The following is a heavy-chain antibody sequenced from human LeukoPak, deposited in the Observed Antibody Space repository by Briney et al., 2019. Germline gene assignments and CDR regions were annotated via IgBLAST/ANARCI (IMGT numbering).Heavy chain of an antibody. CDR1: GFTFSDYY. CDR2: ISNSGSTV. CDR3: ARAYCGGDCHLEAYYFDY. J-gene: IGHJ4*02. V-gene: IGHV3-11*01. Sequence: GGSLRLSCAASGFTFSDYYMGWIRQAPGKGLEWVSYISNSGSTVYYADSVRGRFTISRDNAKNSLYLQVNSLRAEDTAVYYCARAYCGGDCHLEAYYFDYWGQGTLVTVSS. D-gene: IGHD2-21*02.